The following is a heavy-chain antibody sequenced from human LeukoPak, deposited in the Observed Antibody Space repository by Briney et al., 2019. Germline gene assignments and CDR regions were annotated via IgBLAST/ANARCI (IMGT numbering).Heavy chain of an antibody. V-gene: IGHV3-7*01. D-gene: IGHD6-19*01. CDR2: IKQDGSEK. Sequence: PGGSLRLSCAASGFTFSSYWMSWVRQAPGKGLEWVANIKQDGSEKYYVDSVKGRFTISRDNAKNSLYLQMNSLRAEDTAVYYCARASGYSSGWYLDAFDIWGQGAMVTVSS. J-gene: IGHJ3*02. CDR3: ARASGYSSGWYLDAFDI. CDR1: GFTFSSYW.